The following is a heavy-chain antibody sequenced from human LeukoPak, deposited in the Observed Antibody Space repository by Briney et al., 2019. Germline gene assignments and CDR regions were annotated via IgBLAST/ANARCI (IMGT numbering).Heavy chain of an antibody. D-gene: IGHD6-19*01. CDR1: GFTFSSYS. CDR3: ARGSSGWYARPYYFDY. J-gene: IGHJ4*02. V-gene: IGHV3-48*01. Sequence: GGSLRLSCAASGFTFSSYSMNWVRQAPGKGLKWVSYISSSSSTIYYADSVKGRFTISRDNAKNSLYLQMNSLRAEDTAVYYCARGSSGWYARPYYFDYWGQGTLVTVSS. CDR2: ISSSSSTI.